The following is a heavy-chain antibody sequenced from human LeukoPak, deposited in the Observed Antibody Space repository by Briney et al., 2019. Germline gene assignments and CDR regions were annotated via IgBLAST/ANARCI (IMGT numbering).Heavy chain of an antibody. Sequence: SETLSLTCTVSGGSISSYYWSWIRQPAGKGLEWIGRIYTTGSTTYNPSLKSRVTISEDTSKNQFSLKLSSVTAADTAVYYCARGSSSSGQFDYWGQGTLVTVSS. V-gene: IGHV4-4*07. CDR2: IYTTGST. D-gene: IGHD6-6*01. CDR1: GGSISSYY. J-gene: IGHJ4*02. CDR3: ARGSSSSGQFDY.